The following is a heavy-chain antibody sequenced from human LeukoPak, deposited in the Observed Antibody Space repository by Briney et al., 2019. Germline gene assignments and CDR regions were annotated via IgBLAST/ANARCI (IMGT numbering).Heavy chain of an antibody. CDR1: GDSVSRKSAA. D-gene: IGHD3-16*01. J-gene: IGHJ3*02. Sequence: SQTLSLTCAISGDSVSRKSAAWHWIRQSPSRGLEWLGRTYYKSKWYNDYAVSVKSRITFNPDASKNQFSLQLNSVTPEDTAVYYCASSSLRGSDAFDIWGQGTMVTVSS. V-gene: IGHV6-1*01. CDR2: TYYKSKWYN. CDR3: ASSSLRGSDAFDI.